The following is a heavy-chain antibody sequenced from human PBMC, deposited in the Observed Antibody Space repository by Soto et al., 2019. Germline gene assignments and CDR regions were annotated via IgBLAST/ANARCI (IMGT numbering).Heavy chain of an antibody. CDR2: IIPIFGTA. J-gene: IGHJ6*02. CDR1: GGTFSSYA. Sequence: QVQLVQSGAEVKKPGSSVKVSCKASGGTFSSYAISWVRQAPGQGLEWMGGIIPIFGTANYAQKFQGRVTITADESTSTAYMGLSSLRSEDTAVYYCARDGGGNSRYYYGMDVWGQGTTVTVSS. V-gene: IGHV1-69*12. CDR3: ARDGGGNSRYYYGMDV. D-gene: IGHD2-21*02.